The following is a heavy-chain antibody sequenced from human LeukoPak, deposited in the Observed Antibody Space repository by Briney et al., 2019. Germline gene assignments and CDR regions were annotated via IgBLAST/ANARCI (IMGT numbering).Heavy chain of an antibody. V-gene: IGHV1-2*02. D-gene: IGHD2-21*01. Sequence: GASVKVSCKASGYTFTYYYIHWGRQAPGQGLEWRGWIKPNSGGTKFAQKFPGRVTMTRDTSINPAYMELRSLRSDDTAVYYCARGDSDPYYYYYYGMDVWGQGTTVTVSS. J-gene: IGHJ6*02. CDR2: IKPNSGGT. CDR3: ARGDSDPYYYYYYGMDV. CDR1: GYTFTYYY.